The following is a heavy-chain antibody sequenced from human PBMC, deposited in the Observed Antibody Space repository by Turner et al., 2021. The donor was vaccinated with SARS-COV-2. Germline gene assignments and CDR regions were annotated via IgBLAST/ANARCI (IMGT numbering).Heavy chain of an antibody. CDR2: FYYSGSN. CDR3: ARGFDY. CDR1: GGSSSRYY. Sequence: QVQLQESGPGLVKPSGTLSLTYTVSGGSSSRYYWSEIRQPPGKGVEWNGYFYYSGSNTYSPSLKSRVTISVDTSKNQFSPKLSSVTAADTVVYYCARGFDYWGQGTLVTVSS. V-gene: IGHV4-59*08. J-gene: IGHJ4*02.